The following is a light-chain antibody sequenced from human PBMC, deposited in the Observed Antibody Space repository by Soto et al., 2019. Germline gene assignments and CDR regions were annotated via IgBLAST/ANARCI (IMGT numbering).Light chain of an antibody. Sequence: EIVMTQSPATLSVSPEERATLSCRASQSVSNNLAWYQQKPGQAPRLLIFGASTRATGIPARFSGSGSGTEFTLTISSLQSEDFAVYYCQQYNNWPWTFGRGTKVEIK. J-gene: IGKJ1*01. V-gene: IGKV3-15*01. CDR1: QSVSNN. CDR3: QQYNNWPWT. CDR2: GAS.